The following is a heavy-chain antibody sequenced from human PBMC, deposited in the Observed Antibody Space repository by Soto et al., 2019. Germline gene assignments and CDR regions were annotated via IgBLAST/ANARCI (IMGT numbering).Heavy chain of an antibody. Sequence: QVQLVESGGGVVQRGRSLRLSCAASGFSFTTYVMHWVRQAPGKGLEWVAVISHDGSYKYYGDAVKGRFTISRDTSKNAVYLEMNSLRPEDTAVYYCAKGLLAIVGTTLPRDAFNIWGQGTMVTVSS. J-gene: IGHJ3*02. CDR2: ISHDGSYK. CDR1: GFSFTTYV. V-gene: IGHV3-30*18. CDR3: AKGLLAIVGTTLPRDAFNI. D-gene: IGHD1-26*01.